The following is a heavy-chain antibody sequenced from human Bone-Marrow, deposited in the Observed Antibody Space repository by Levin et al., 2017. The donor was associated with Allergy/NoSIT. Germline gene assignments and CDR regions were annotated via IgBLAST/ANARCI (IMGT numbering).Heavy chain of an antibody. D-gene: IGHD2-8*02. CDR2: IRSEANGGAT. CDR3: TRGGAACSGALCYDAFDI. V-gene: IGHV3-73*01. Sequence: GGSLRLSCVASEFATTDSAIHWIRQPSGSGLEWVGRIRSEANGGATGYGASVQGRFTISRDDSENTVYLQMNSLKIEDTAVYYCTRGGAACSGALCYDAFDIWGPGTMVTVSS. CDR1: EFATTDSA. J-gene: IGHJ3*02.